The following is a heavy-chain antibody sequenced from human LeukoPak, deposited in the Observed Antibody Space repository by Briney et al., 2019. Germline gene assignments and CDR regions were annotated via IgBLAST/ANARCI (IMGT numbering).Heavy chain of an antibody. V-gene: IGHV3-21*04. CDR2: ISTSSIYI. D-gene: IGHD5-24*01. Sequence: PAGSLRLSCAASGFTFSSYSMNWVRQAPGKGPEWVSSISTSSIYIYYADSMKGRFTISRDNAKKSLYLQMNSLRADDTAVYYCAMKAVPRPRLHDAFDFWGQGTVVSVSS. CDR1: GFTFSSYS. J-gene: IGHJ3*01. CDR3: AMKAVPRPRLHDAFDF.